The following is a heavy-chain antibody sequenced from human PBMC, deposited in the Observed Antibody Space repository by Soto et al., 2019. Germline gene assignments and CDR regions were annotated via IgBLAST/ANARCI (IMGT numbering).Heavy chain of an antibody. D-gene: IGHD3-22*01. CDR1: GGSISSSSYY. CDR2: IYYSGST. CDR3: ARQTPYYYDSSGYYVAEYFQH. V-gene: IGHV4-39*01. J-gene: IGHJ1*01. Sequence: QLQLQESGPGLVKPSETLSLTCTVSGGSISSSSYYWGWIRQPPGKGLEWIGSIYYSGSTYYNPSLKSRVTISVDTSKNQFSLKLSSVTAADTAVYYCARQTPYYYDSSGYYVAEYFQHWGQGTLVTVSS.